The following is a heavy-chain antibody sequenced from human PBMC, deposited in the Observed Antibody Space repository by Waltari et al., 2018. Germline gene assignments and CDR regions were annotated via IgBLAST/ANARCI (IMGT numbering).Heavy chain of an antibody. J-gene: IGHJ4*02. D-gene: IGHD6-13*01. CDR1: GGHISRYS. CDR2: MYTSGRT. CDR3: ARDAAGYTDPYYFDY. V-gene: IGHV4-4*07. Sequence: QVQLQDSGPGLVKPSEPLSLHCTVSGGHISRYSGSWIRQPAGKGLEWIGRMYTSGRTNYNPSLKSRVTMSVDTSKNQFSLKLSSVTAADTAVYYCARDAAGYTDPYYFDYWGQGTLVTVSS.